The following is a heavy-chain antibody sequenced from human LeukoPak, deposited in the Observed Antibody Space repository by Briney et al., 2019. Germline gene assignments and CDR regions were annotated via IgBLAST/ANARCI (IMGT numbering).Heavy chain of an antibody. J-gene: IGHJ2*01. CDR2: IYYSGST. CDR3: ARHVYYGSGSQYWYFDL. D-gene: IGHD3-10*01. Sequence: SETLSLTCTVSGGSIRTSNYYWGWIRQPPGKGLEWIGNIYYSGSTYYNPSLKSRVTISVDTSKNQLSLKLSSVTAADTAVYYCARHVYYGSGSQYWYFDLWGRGTLVTVSS. V-gene: IGHV4-39*07. CDR1: GGSIRTSNYY.